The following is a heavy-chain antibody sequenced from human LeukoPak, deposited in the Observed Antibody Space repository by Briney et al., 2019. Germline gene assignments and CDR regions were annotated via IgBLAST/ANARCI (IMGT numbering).Heavy chain of an antibody. V-gene: IGHV3-23*01. D-gene: IGHD6-6*01. CDR2: ISGSGGST. CDR1: GFTFSSYA. CDR3: AKDLVDMQLGTDY. Sequence: GGSLRLSCAASGFTFSSYAMSWVRQAPGKGLEWVSAISGSGGSTYYADSVKGRFTISRDNSKNTLYLQMDSLRAEDTAVYYCAKDLVDMQLGTDYWGQGTLVTVSS. J-gene: IGHJ4*02.